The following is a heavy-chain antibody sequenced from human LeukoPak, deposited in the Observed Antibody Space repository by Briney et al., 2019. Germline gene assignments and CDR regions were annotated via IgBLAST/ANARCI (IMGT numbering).Heavy chain of an antibody. V-gene: IGHV4-59*01. CDR2: IYCSGST. CDR3: ARGAVPAAAIAY. D-gene: IGHD2-2*01. CDR1: GGSISSYY. Sequence: PSETLSLTCTVSGGSISSYYWSWLRQPPGKGLEWIGYIYCSGSTNYNPSLKSRVTISVDTSKNQFSLKLSSVTAADTAVYYCARGAVPAAAIAYWGQGTLVTVSS. J-gene: IGHJ4*02.